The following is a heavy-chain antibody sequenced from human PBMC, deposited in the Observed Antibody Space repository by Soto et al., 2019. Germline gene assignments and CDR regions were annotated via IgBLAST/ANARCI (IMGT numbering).Heavy chain of an antibody. Sequence: QVHLVECGGGVVQPGRSLRLTCAASGFTLSSYAMHWVRQAPGKGLEWVAVISYDGSDKYYADSVKGRFTISRDNSKNTLNLQMNSLRADDTAVYYCAKALGELSPESYDYWGQGTLITVSS. CDR1: GFTLSSYA. D-gene: IGHD3-16*02. J-gene: IGHJ4*02. V-gene: IGHV3-30*18. CDR3: AKALGELSPESYDY. CDR2: ISYDGSDK.